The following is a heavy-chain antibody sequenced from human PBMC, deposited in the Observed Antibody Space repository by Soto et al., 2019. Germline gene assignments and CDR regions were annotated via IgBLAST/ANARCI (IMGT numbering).Heavy chain of an antibody. J-gene: IGHJ4*02. CDR3: AHRVLRTVFGLVTTTAIYVDF. Sequence: QITLNESGPTVVRPTETLTLTCRFSGFSLTTSGVGVGWIRQSPGKAPEWLALIYWDDDKRYSASLKSRLTITKDSSKNPVVRTVSDLDPTDTATYYCAHRVLRTVFGLVTTTAIYVDFWGQGTPVAVSS. V-gene: IGHV2-5*02. CDR2: IYWDDDK. CDR1: GFSLTTSGVG. D-gene: IGHD3-3*01.